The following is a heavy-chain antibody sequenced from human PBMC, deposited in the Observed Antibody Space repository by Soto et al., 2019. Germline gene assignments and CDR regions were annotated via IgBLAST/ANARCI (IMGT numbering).Heavy chain of an antibody. CDR3: ARGPRSSPWFVP. CDR1: GYTFTTYG. V-gene: IGHV1-18*01. CDR2: ISDYNGNT. Sequence: QVQLVQSGAEVKKPGASVTVSCNASGYTFTTYGITWVRQAPGQGLEWMGWISDYNGNTNYAQKFQGRVTVTIDTSTATAYMELRSLRSDDTAVYYCARGPRSSPWFVPCGQVTLVTVSS. J-gene: IGHJ5*02.